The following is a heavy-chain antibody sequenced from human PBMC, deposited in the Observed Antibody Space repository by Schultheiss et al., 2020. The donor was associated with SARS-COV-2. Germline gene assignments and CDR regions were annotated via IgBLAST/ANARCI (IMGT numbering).Heavy chain of an antibody. V-gene: IGHV4-31*11. D-gene: IGHD4-17*01. CDR2: IYYSGST. CDR3: ARVTSSTVTTDY. CDR1: GVSFSGYY. J-gene: IGHJ4*02. Sequence: SETLSLTCAVYGVSFSGYYWSWIRQHPGKGLEWIGYIYYSGSTYYNPSLKSRVTISVDTSKNQFSLKLSSVTAADTAVYYCARVTSSTVTTDYWGQGTLVTVSS.